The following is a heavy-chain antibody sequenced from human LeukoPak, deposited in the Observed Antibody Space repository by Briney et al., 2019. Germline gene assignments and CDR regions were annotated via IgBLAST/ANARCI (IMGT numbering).Heavy chain of an antibody. CDR3: ARGMNIVVVVAATVNDAFDI. D-gene: IGHD2-15*01. CDR2: ISAYNGNT. Sequence: ASVKVSCKASGYTFTSYGISWVRQAPGQGLEWMGWISAYNGNTNYAQKLQGRVTMTTDTSTSTAYMELRSLRSDDTAVYYCARGMNIVVVVAATVNDAFDIWGQGTMVTVSS. V-gene: IGHV1-18*01. J-gene: IGHJ3*02. CDR1: GYTFTSYG.